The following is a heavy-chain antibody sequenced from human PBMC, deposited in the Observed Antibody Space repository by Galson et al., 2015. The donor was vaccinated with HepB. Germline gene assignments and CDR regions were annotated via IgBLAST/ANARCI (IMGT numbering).Heavy chain of an antibody. CDR1: GGSFSGYY. CDR2: INHSGNS. V-gene: IGHV4-34*01. Sequence: TLSLTCAVSGGSFSGYYWTWIRQPPGKGLEWIGHINHSGNSKYNPSLKRRVTMSIDTSKKQFSLTLRSVTAADTAVYFCSRGPLRSESVTVAAVGGEYWGQGILVTVSS. J-gene: IGHJ4*02. CDR3: SRGPLRSESVTVAAVGGEY. D-gene: IGHD3-16*01.